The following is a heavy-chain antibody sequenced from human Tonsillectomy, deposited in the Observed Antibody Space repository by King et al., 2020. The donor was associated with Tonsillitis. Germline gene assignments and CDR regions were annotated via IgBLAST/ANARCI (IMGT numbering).Heavy chain of an antibody. CDR3: ASLPRGGGWYPYWYFDL. Sequence: QLQESGPGLVKPSETLSLTCAVSGGSVSTISHYWSWIRQPPGKGLEWIGYIYYSGSTNYNPSLKSRVTMSVDPSKNQFSLKLVSVTAADTAVYYCASLPRGGGWYPYWYFDLWGRGTLATVSS. J-gene: IGHJ2*01. V-gene: IGHV4-61*01. CDR2: IYYSGST. CDR1: GGSVSTISHY. D-gene: IGHD6-19*01.